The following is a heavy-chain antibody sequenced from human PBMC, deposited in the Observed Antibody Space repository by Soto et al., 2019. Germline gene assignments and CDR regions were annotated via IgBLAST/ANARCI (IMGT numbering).Heavy chain of an antibody. D-gene: IGHD5-18*01. J-gene: IGHJ4*02. Sequence: GESLKISCKGSGYSFTSYWIGWVRQMPGKGLEWMGIIYPGDSDTRYSPSFQGQVTISADKSISTAYLQWSSLRAEDTAVYFCVTGYHSDYWGQGTLVTVSS. CDR2: IYPGDSDT. CDR3: VTGYHSDY. CDR1: GYSFTSYW. V-gene: IGHV5-51*01.